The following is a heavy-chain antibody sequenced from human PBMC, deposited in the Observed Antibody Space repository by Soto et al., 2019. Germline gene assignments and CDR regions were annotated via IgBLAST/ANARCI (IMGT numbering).Heavy chain of an antibody. CDR2: MYYTGST. CDR1: GDSISDNY. D-gene: IGHD2-2*01. J-gene: IGHJ5*02. CDR3: ARVPDR. V-gene: IGHV4-59*12. Sequence: SETLSLTCTVSGDSISDNYWSWIRQPPGKTLEWIGYMYYTGSTNYNPSLKSRVTISVDRSKNQFSLKLSSVTAADTAVYYCARVPDRWGQGTLVTVSS.